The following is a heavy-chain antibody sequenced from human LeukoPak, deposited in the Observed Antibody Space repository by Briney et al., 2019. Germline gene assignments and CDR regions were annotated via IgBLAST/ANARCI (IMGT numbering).Heavy chain of an antibody. D-gene: IGHD3-10*01. J-gene: IGHJ4*02. V-gene: IGHV5-51*01. Sequence: GESLKISCKGSGYSFTSYWIGWVRQMPGKGLKWMGIIYPGDSDTRYSPSFQGQVTISADKSISTAYLQWSSLKASDTAMYYCASPVPWGSGRYTLNYWGQGTLVTVSS. CDR1: GYSFTSYW. CDR3: ASPVPWGSGRYTLNY. CDR2: IYPGDSDT.